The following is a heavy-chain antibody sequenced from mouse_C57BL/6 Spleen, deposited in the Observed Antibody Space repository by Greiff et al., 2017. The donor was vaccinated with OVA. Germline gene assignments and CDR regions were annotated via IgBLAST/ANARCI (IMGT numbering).Heavy chain of an antibody. Sequence: VQLQESGTELVKPGASVKLSCKASGYTFTSYWMHWVKQRPGQGLEWIGNINPSNGGTNYNEKFKSKATLTVDKSSSTAYMQLSSLTSEDSAVYYCARLDDYDGGFDYWGQGTTLTVSS. V-gene: IGHV1-53*01. J-gene: IGHJ2*01. D-gene: IGHD2-4*01. CDR3: ARLDDYDGGFDY. CDR1: GYTFTSYW. CDR2: INPSNGGT.